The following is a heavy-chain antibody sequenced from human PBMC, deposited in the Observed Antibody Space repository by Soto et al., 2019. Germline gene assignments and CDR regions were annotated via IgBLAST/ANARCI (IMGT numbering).Heavy chain of an antibody. D-gene: IGHD2-2*01. V-gene: IGHV4-59*01. J-gene: IGHJ4*02. CDR1: GGYISSYY. CDR2: IYYSGST. Sequence: PSETLSLTCTVSGGYISSYYWTWIRQPPGKGLEWIGYIYYSGSTNYNPSLKSRVTMSIDTSKNQFSLKLSSVTAADTAVYYCARAFGSTMPSLFWGQGPLVTVSS. CDR3: ARAFGSTMPSLF.